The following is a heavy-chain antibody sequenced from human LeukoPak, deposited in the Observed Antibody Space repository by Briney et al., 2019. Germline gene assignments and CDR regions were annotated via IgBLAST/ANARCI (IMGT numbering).Heavy chain of an antibody. J-gene: IGHJ4*02. D-gene: IGHD3-10*02. CDR1: GFSFSSYS. CDR3: ARDYVFAFDY. CDR2: ISGDGNAK. Sequence: GGSLRLSCAASGFSFSSYSINWVRQAPGKGLEWVSYISGDGNAKHYTDSVKGRFTISRDNAKNALYLQMNSLRAEDTAVYFCARDYVFAFDYWGQGTLVTVSS. V-gene: IGHV3-48*01.